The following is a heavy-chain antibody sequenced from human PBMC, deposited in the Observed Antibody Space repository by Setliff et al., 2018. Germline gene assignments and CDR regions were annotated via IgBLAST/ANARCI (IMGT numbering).Heavy chain of an antibody. CDR3: VKDVVGYSSTWPKRDYFDY. CDR2: SNHGGST. D-gene: IGHD6-13*01. Sequence: SETLSLTCSVYGESFSNNYWSWIRQTPGKGLEWIGESNHGGSTSYHPSLKSRLTMSVDTSKNQFSLKLTSVTAADTAVYYCVKDVVGYSSTWPKRDYFDYWGQGTLVTVSS. CDR1: GESFSNNY. J-gene: IGHJ4*02. V-gene: IGHV4-34*01.